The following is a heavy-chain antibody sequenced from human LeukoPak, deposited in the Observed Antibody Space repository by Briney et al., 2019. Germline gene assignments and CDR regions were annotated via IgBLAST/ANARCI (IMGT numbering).Heavy chain of an antibody. CDR1: GYTFISYA. J-gene: IGHJ4*02. CDR3: ARDPSCSSTSCVDY. D-gene: IGHD2-2*01. CDR2: SNTNTGNP. V-gene: IGHV7-4-1*02. Sequence: ASVKVSCKASGYTFISYAINKVRQAPRQGLEWMGWSNTNTGNPTYAQGFTGRFVFSLDTSVSTAYLQISSLKAEDTAVYYCARDPSCSSTSCVDYWGQGTLVTVSS.